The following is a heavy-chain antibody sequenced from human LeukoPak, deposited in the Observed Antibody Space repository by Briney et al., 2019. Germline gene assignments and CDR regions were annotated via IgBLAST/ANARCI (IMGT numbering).Heavy chain of an antibody. V-gene: IGHV4-39*01. CDR2: IYYSGST. J-gene: IGHJ5*02. CDR1: GGSISSSSYY. CDR3: ARHLVGFGEGNSLEDNWFDP. Sequence: SETLSLTCTVSGGSISSSSYYWGWIRQPPGKGLEWIGSIYYSGSTYYNPSLKSRVTISVDTSKNQFSLKLSSVTAADTAVYYCARHLVGFGEGNSLEDNWFDPWGQGTLVTVSS. D-gene: IGHD3-10*01.